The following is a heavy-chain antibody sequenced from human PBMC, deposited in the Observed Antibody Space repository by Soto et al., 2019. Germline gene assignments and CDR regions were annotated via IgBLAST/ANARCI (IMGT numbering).Heavy chain of an antibody. CDR3: AKSLSAIPGDS. Sequence: PGGSLRLSCSASGVTFSSYLMSWVRQGPGKGPEWVANIKQDGSEIYYVDSVKGRFTISRDNAKSSLYLQMTSLRAEDTAVYHCAKSLSAIPGDSWGQGTLVTVSS. CDR2: IKQDGSEI. J-gene: IGHJ4*02. V-gene: IGHV3-7*05. CDR1: GVTFSSYL. D-gene: IGHD2-2*01.